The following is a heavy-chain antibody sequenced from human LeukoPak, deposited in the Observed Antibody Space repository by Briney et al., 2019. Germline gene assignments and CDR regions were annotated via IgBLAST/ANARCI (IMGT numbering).Heavy chain of an antibody. Sequence: TTSETLSLTCAVYGGSFSGYYWSWIRQPPGKGLEWIGEINHSGSTNYNPSLKSRVTISVDTSKNQFSLKLSSVTAADTAVYYCASTKWLRSYFDYWGQGTLATVSS. CDR2: INHSGST. J-gene: IGHJ4*02. CDR1: GGSFSGYY. V-gene: IGHV4-34*01. D-gene: IGHD5-12*01. CDR3: ASTKWLRSYFDY.